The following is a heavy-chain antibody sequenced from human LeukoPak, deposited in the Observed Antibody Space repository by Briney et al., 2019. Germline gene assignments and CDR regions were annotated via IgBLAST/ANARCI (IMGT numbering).Heavy chain of an antibody. D-gene: IGHD3-22*01. CDR2: IKSKTDGGTT. V-gene: IGHV3-15*01. CDR3: TTGAGYDSENDY. CDR1: GFTFSNAW. Sequence: PGGSLRLSCAASGFTFSNAWMSWVRQAPGKGLEWVGRIKSKTDGGTTDYAAPVKGRFTISRDDSKNTLYLQMNSLKTEDTAVYYCTTGAGYDSENDYWGQGTLVTVSS. J-gene: IGHJ4*02.